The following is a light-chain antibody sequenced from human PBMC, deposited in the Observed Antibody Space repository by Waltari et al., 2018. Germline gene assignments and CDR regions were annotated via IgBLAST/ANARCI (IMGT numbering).Light chain of an antibody. Sequence: ELVLPQSTATLSLSPGERATPSCRASQSVYNYLVWYQQKPGQAPRLLIYDTSNRATGIPARFSGSGSGTDFTLTISSLEPEDFAVYYCQQRSAWPGTFGQGTKLDIK. V-gene: IGKV3-11*01. J-gene: IGKJ2*02. CDR3: QQRSAWPGT. CDR2: DTS. CDR1: QSVYNY.